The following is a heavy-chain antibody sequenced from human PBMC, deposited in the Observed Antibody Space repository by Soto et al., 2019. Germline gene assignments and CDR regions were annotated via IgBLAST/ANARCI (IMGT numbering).Heavy chain of an antibody. D-gene: IGHD3-10*01. CDR3: ARRVDTMVRGVILYGAFDI. Sequence: SETLSLTCTVSGGSISSGGYYWSWIRQHPGKGLEWIGYIYYSGSTYYNPSLKSRVTISVDTSKNQFSLKLSSVTAADTAVYYCARRVDTMVRGVILYGAFDIWGQGTMVTVSS. V-gene: IGHV4-31*03. CDR2: IYYSGST. J-gene: IGHJ3*02. CDR1: GGSISSGGYY.